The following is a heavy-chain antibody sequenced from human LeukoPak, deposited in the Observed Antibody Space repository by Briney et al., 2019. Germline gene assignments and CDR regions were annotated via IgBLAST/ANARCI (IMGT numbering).Heavy chain of an antibody. Sequence: PGGSLRLSCAASGFTFSSYSMNWVRQAPGKGLEWVSSISSSSSYIYYADSVKGRSTISRDNAKNSLYLQMNSLRAEDTAVYYCASLDIPDCSSTSCPINPRDYWGQGTLVTVSS. J-gene: IGHJ4*02. V-gene: IGHV3-21*01. D-gene: IGHD2-2*01. CDR1: GFTFSSYS. CDR2: ISSSSSYI. CDR3: ASLDIPDCSSTSCPINPRDY.